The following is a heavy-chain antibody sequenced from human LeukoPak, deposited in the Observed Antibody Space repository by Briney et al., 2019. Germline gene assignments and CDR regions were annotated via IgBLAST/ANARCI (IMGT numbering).Heavy chain of an antibody. CDR2: IYNSAIT. CDR1: GFTLSPNY. J-gene: IGHJ4*02. CDR3: AKPPATYIVVVPAAGY. D-gene: IGHD2-2*01. V-gene: IGHV3-53*01. Sequence: GGSLRLSCAASGFTLSPNYMSWVRQAPGKGLEWVSVIYNSAITYYADSVKGRFSISRDNSQKTLYLQMNSLRAEDTAVYYCAKPPATYIVVVPAAGYWGQGTLVTVSS.